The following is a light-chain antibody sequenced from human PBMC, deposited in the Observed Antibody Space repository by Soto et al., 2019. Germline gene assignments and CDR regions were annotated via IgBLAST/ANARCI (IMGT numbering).Light chain of an antibody. CDR2: DAS. V-gene: IGKV3-15*01. Sequence: EIVMTQSPATLSVSPGERATLSCRASESVNSNLAWYRQKPGQAPRLLISDASTRATGVPARFSGSGSGTEFTLTISSLQSEDSGIYYCEQYNFWPALTFGGGTKVESK. CDR1: ESVNSN. CDR3: EQYNFWPALT. J-gene: IGKJ4*01.